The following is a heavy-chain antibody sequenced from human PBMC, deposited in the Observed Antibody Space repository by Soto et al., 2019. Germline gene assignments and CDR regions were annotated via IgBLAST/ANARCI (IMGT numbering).Heavy chain of an antibody. CDR3: ARAPYCGGDCYEAFDI. J-gene: IGHJ3*02. CDR1: GYSFTSYW. D-gene: IGHD2-21*02. V-gene: IGHV5-51*01. Sequence: GESLKISCKGSGYSFTSYWNGWVRQMPGKGLEWMGIIYPGDSDTRYSPSFKGQVTISAEKSISTAYLQWSSLKASDTAMYYCARAPYCGGDCYEAFDIWGQGTMVTVSS. CDR2: IYPGDSDT.